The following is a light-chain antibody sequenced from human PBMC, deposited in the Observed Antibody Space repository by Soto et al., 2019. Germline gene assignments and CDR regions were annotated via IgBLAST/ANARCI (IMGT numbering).Light chain of an antibody. CDR3: SSYTSSSPYV. CDR1: SSDVGGYNF. J-gene: IGLJ1*01. CDR2: EVS. Sequence: QSALTQPASVSGSPGQSITFSCTGTSSDVGGYNFVSWYQQHPGKTPKLMIYEVSNRPSGVSNRFSGSKSGNTASLTISGLQAEDEADYYCSSYTSSSPYVFGTGTKLTVL. V-gene: IGLV2-14*01.